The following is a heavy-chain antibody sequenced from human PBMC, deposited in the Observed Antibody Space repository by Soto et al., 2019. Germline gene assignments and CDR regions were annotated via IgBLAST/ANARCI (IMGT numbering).Heavy chain of an antibody. Sequence: PSETLSLTCAVYGVSFSGYYWSWLRQPPGKGLEWIGEINHSGSTNYNPSLKSRVTISVDTSKNQFSLKLSSVTAADTAVYYCARTSYGDYFDYWGQGTLVTVSS. CDR1: GVSFSGYY. D-gene: IGHD4-17*01. CDR2: INHSGST. V-gene: IGHV4-34*01. J-gene: IGHJ4*02. CDR3: ARTSYGDYFDY.